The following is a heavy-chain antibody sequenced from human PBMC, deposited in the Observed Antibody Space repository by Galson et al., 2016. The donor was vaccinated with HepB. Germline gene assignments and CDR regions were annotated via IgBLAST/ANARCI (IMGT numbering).Heavy chain of an antibody. D-gene: IGHD3-22*01. Sequence: SVKVSCKASGYTFTRYYIHWVRQAPGQGLEWMGVINPSGGSTKDAQKFQGRVTMTRDTSTSTVYMELSSLRSEDTAVYFCARGGDYDSSGSLRYWGQGTLVTVSA. J-gene: IGHJ4*02. V-gene: IGHV1-46*01. CDR1: GYTFTRYY. CDR2: INPSGGST. CDR3: ARGGDYDSSGSLRY.